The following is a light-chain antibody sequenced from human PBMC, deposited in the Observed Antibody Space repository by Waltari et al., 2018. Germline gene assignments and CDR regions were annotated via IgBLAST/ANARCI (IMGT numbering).Light chain of an antibody. Sequence: EIVLTQSPGTLSLSPGERATLPCRASQSVSRNYLAWFQQKPGQPPRLLIYNASSRITGIPDRFSGSGSGTDFTLTISRLEPEDFAVYYCQQYGSSPTFGPGTKVDIK. CDR1: QSVSRNY. J-gene: IGKJ3*01. V-gene: IGKV3-20*01. CDR2: NAS. CDR3: QQYGSSPT.